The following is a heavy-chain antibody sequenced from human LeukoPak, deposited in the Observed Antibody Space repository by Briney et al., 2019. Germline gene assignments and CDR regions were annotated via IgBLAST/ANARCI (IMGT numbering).Heavy chain of an antibody. Sequence: SETLSLTCTVSGGSISSYYWSWIRQPPGKGLEWIGYIYYSGSTNYNPSLKSRVTISVDTSKNQFSLKLSSVTAADTAVYYCARGLIYDSSGYYFPGNHFDYWGQGTLATVSS. V-gene: IGHV4-59*01. CDR1: GGSISSYY. CDR3: ARGLIYDSSGYYFPGNHFDY. J-gene: IGHJ4*02. CDR2: IYYSGST. D-gene: IGHD3-22*01.